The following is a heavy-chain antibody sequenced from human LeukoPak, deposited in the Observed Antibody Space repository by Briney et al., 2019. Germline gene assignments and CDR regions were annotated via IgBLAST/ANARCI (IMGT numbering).Heavy chain of an antibody. D-gene: IGHD1-26*01. CDR1: GFTFSNYA. CDR2: IFGGGGSS. V-gene: IGHV3-23*01. CDR3: AKGGSVGVGTSYYFDY. Sequence: PGESLRLSCAASGFTFSNYAMSWVRQAPGKGLEWASVIFGGGGSSYYADSVKGRFTISRDNSKNTLYLQMNSLRAEDTAVYYCAKGGSVGVGTSYYFDYWGQGTLVTV. J-gene: IGHJ4*02.